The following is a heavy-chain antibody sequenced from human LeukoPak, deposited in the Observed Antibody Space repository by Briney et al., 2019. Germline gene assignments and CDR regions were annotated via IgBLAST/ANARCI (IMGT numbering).Heavy chain of an antibody. CDR3: ARGRRAAPYDY. CDR1: GGSISSYY. V-gene: IGHV4-59*01. J-gene: IGHJ4*02. D-gene: IGHD2-15*01. CDR2: IYYSGST. Sequence: SETLSLTCTVSGGSISSYYWIWIRQPPGKGLEWIGYIYYSGSTNYNPSLKSRVTISVDTSKNQFSLKLSSVTAADTAVYYCARGRRAAPYDYWGQGTLVTVSS.